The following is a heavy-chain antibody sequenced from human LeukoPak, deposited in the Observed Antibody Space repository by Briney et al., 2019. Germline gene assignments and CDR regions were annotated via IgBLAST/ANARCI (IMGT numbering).Heavy chain of an antibody. J-gene: IGHJ5*02. D-gene: IGHD2-15*01. V-gene: IGHV4-34*01. Sequence: PSETLSLTCAVYGESFSTYYWSWIRQPPGKGLEWIGEINHSGSTDYNPSLKSRVTISVDTSKNQFSLKLTSVTAADTAVYYCARHGVATWFDPWGQGTLVTVSS. CDR2: INHSGST. CDR3: ARHGVATWFDP. CDR1: GESFSTYY.